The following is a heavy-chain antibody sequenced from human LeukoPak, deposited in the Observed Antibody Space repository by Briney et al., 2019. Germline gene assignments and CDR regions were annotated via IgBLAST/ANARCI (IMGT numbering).Heavy chain of an antibody. CDR2: ISYDGSNK. J-gene: IGHJ6*03. CDR1: GFSFSTYG. D-gene: IGHD3-9*01. Sequence: GGSLRLSCAASGFSFSTYGMHWVRQAPGKGLEWVAVISYDGSNKYYADSVKGRFTISRDNAKKSLYLQMNSLRAEDTAVYYCASPPLSGSYYFYMDVWGKGTTVTVSS. V-gene: IGHV3-30*03. CDR3: ASPPLSGSYYFYMDV.